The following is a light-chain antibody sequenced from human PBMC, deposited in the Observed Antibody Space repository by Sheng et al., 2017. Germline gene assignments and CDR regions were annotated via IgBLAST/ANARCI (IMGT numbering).Light chain of an antibody. Sequence: EIVLTQSPATLSLSPGERATLSCRASQSVSSYLAWYQQKPGQAPRLLIYDASNRATGIPARFSGSGSGTDFTLTISSLEPEDFAVYYCQQRSHWPRTFGGGPRWRS. J-gene: IGKJ4*01. CDR2: DAS. CDR3: QQRSHWPRT. CDR1: QSVSSY. V-gene: IGKV3-11*01.